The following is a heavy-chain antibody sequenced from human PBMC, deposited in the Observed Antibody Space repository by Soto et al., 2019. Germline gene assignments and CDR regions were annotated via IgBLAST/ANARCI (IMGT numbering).Heavy chain of an antibody. CDR2: MYYSGST. CDR3: ARDFDVEGYYYGMDV. J-gene: IGHJ6*02. CDR1: GGSISSGGYY. D-gene: IGHD3-9*01. V-gene: IGHV4-31*03. Sequence: QVQLQESGPGLVKPSQTLSLTCTVSGGSISSGGYYWSWIRQHPGKGLEWIGYMYYSGSTYYNPSLKSRVTISVDTSKNQFSLKLSSVTAADTAVYYCARDFDVEGYYYGMDVWGQGTTVTVSS.